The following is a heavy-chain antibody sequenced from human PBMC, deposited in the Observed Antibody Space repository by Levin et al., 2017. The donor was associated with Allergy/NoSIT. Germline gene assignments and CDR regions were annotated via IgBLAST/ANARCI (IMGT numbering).Heavy chain of an antibody. CDR1: GYSFTSYW. D-gene: IGHD6-13*01. CDR3: ARSIAAEGYGMDV. Sequence: GESLKISCKGSGYSFTSYWIGWVRQMPGKGLEWMGIIYPGDSDTRYSPSFQGQVTISADKSISTAYLQWSSLKASDTAMYYCARSIAAEGYGMDVWGQGTTVTVSS. CDR2: IYPGDSDT. J-gene: IGHJ6*02. V-gene: IGHV5-51*01.